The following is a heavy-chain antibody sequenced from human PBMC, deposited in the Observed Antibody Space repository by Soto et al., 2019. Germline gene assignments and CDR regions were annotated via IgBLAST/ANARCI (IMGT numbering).Heavy chain of an antibody. D-gene: IGHD3-16*02. CDR1: GFSFSPYK. CDR3: AREPPVDPAFVTYPFFDY. V-gene: IGHV3-21*06. J-gene: IGHJ4*02. Sequence: GGSLRLSCVASGFSFSPYKMNWVRQAPGKGLEWVSSVSSTSQSIHYADSVKGRFTISRDNAKNSLHLQMDSLRVEDTALYYCAREPPVDPAFVTYPFFDYWGQGVVVTVSS. CDR2: VSSTSQSI.